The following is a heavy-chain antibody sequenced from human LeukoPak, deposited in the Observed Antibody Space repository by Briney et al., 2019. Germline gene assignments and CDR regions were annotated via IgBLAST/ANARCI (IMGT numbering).Heavy chain of an antibody. Sequence: GGSLRLSCAASGFTVSSNYMSWVRQAPGKGLEWVSVIYSGGSTYYADSVKGRFTISRDNSKNTLYLQMNSLRAEDTAVYYCARVVYSGNYHVGESDYWGQGTLVTVSS. D-gene: IGHD1-26*01. CDR1: GFTVSSNY. CDR3: ARVVYSGNYHVGESDY. CDR2: IYSGGST. V-gene: IGHV3-53*01. J-gene: IGHJ4*02.